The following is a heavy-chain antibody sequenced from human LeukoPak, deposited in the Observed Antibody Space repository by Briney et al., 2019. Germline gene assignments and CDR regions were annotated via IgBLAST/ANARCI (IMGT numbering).Heavy chain of an antibody. CDR2: VSWNGSRT. CDR1: GFTFSNSD. CDR3: ANCSSTSCYEGLYYYMDV. Sequence: AGGSLRLSCAASGFTFSNSDMNWVHQAPGKGLEWVSGVSWNGSRTHYADSVKGQFIISRDNSRNTLYLQTNSLRAEDTAVYYCANCSSTSCYEGLYYYMDVWGKGTTVTISS. V-gene: IGHV3-35*02. J-gene: IGHJ6*03. D-gene: IGHD2-2*01.